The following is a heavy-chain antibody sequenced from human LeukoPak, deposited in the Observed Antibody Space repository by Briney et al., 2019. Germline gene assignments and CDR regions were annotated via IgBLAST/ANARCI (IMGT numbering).Heavy chain of an antibody. J-gene: IGHJ4*02. Sequence: SETLSLTCTVSGGSISSYYWSWLRQPPGKGLEWLGYIYYSGSTNYNPSLKSRVTISVDTSKNQFSLKLSSVTAADTAVYYCARVVSKVVDYWGQGTLVTVSS. CDR2: IYYSGST. CDR1: GGSISSYY. V-gene: IGHV4-59*01. CDR3: ARVVSKVVDY. D-gene: IGHD2-21*01.